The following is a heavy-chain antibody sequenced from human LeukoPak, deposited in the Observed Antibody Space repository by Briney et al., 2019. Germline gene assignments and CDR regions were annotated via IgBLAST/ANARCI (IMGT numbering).Heavy chain of an antibody. CDR2: ISGSGGRT. CDR3: AKVVVAAFYFDY. J-gene: IGHJ4*02. D-gene: IGHD2-15*01. CDR1: GFTFSSYG. V-gene: IGHV3-23*01. Sequence: GGSLRLSCAASGFTFSSYGMSWVRQAPGKGLEWVSAISGSGGRTYYADSVKGRFTISRDNSKNTLYLQMNSLRAEDTAVYYCAKVVVAAFYFDYWGQGTLVTVSS.